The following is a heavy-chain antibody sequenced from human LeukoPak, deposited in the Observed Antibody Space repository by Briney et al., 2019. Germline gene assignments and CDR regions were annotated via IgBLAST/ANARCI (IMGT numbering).Heavy chain of an antibody. CDR2: IKGDGSST. D-gene: IGHD5-12*01. Sequence: GGSLRLSCAGSGLTFSSYWMHWVRQAPGKGLVWVSRIKGDGSSTSYADSVKGRFTISRDDTKNTLYLQMNSLRAEDTAVYYCAGWGDSGYDHSWGQGTLVTVSS. CDR3: AGWGDSGYDHS. V-gene: IGHV3-74*01. CDR1: GLTFSSYW. J-gene: IGHJ4*02.